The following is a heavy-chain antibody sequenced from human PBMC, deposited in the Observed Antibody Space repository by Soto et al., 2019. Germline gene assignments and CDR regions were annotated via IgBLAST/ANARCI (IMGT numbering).Heavy chain of an antibody. D-gene: IGHD7-27*01. CDR2: ISGGGDAT. V-gene: IGHV3-23*01. J-gene: IGHJ2*01. CDR1: GFTFINHA. CDR3: ARKILGSNSLQNYWYFDL. Sequence: EVQLLESGGGLVQPWGSLRLSCAGSGFTFINHAMNWVRQAPGKGLEWVSSISGGGDATFFGDSVRGRFTISRDNSKNTVTLQMNSLGVDDTAVYYRARKILGSNSLQNYWYFDLWGRGTLVTVTP.